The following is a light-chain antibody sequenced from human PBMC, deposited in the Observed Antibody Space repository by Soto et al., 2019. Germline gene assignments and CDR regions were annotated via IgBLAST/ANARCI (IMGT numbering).Light chain of an antibody. CDR1: QSMNNY. J-gene: IGKJ1*01. Sequence: DIQLTQSPSSLSASVGDTVTITCRDSQSMNNYLNWYQQKPGKAPELLIYAASSLQSGVPSRFSGSGSGTDFTLTISSLQPEDFATYYCQQNDNTPWTFGQGTKVEIK. CDR2: AAS. CDR3: QQNDNTPWT. V-gene: IGKV1-39*01.